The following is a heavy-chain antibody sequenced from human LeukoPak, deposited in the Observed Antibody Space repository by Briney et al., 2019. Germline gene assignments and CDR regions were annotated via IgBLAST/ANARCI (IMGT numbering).Heavy chain of an antibody. Sequence: PSETLSLTCTVSGGSISSSSYYWGWIRQPPGKGLEWVSTISDSGGSTYYADSVRGRFTISRDNSKDTLYVQMNSLRAEDAAVYYCAKSHSVVRRGYFDYWGQGTLVTVSS. J-gene: IGHJ4*02. CDR3: AKSHSVVRRGYFDY. D-gene: IGHD2-15*01. CDR2: ISDSGGST. CDR1: GGSISSSSYY. V-gene: IGHV3-23*01.